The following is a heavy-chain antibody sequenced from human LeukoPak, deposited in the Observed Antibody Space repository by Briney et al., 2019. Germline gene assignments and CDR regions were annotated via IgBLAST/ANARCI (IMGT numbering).Heavy chain of an antibody. Sequence: PGGSLRLSCAASGFTFSTYGMIWVRQAPGKGLEWVSGISGSGGSIYVADSVKGRFTISRDNSKNTLYLQMNSLRADDTAVYYCAKDRPTVYSSSWLHFLDSWGQGTLVTVSS. J-gene: IGHJ4*02. V-gene: IGHV3-23*01. CDR1: GFTFSTYG. D-gene: IGHD6-13*01. CDR2: ISGSGGSI. CDR3: AKDRPTVYSSSWLHFLDS.